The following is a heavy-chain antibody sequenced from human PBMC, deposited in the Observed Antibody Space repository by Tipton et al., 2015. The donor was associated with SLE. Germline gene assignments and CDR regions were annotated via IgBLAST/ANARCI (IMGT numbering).Heavy chain of an antibody. Sequence: GSLRLSCAASGFTFDDYGMSWVRQAPGKGLEWVSGINWYDGSYRYYADSVKGRFIISRDNSKNTAYLQMNSLRAEDTAVYHCARGRKAWYFDLWGRGTLVSVSS. V-gene: IGHV3-20*01. CDR2: INWYDGSYR. CDR1: GFTFDDYG. J-gene: IGHJ2*01. CDR3: ARGRKAWYFDL.